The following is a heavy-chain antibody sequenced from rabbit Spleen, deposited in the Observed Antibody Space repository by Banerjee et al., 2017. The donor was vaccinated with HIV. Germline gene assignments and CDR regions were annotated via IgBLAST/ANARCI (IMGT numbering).Heavy chain of an antibody. J-gene: IGHJ6*01. CDR3: ARDAATSFSSYGMDL. Sequence: QEQLVESGGGLVKPGASPTLTCTASGFSFSSSYDMCWVRQAPGKGLEWIGCIYTGNGKTYYASWVQGRFTISKTSSTTVTLQMTRLTAADTATYFCARDAATSFSSYGMDLWGPGTLVTVS. CDR1: GFSFSSSYD. CDR2: IYTGNGKT. V-gene: IGHV1S45*01. D-gene: IGHD8-1*01.